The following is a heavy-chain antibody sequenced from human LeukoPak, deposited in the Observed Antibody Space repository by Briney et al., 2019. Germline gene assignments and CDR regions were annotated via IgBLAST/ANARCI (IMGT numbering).Heavy chain of an antibody. J-gene: IGHJ3*02. CDR2: IYYSGST. CDR3: ARGKQQPKINGAFDI. V-gene: IGHV4-39*07. Sequence: PSETLSLTCTVSGGSISSSSYYWGWIRQPPGKGLEWIGSIYYSGSTYYNPSLKSRVTISVDTSKNQFSLKLSSVTAADTAVYYCARGKQQPKINGAFDIWGQGTMVTVSS. CDR1: GGSISSSSYY. D-gene: IGHD6-13*01.